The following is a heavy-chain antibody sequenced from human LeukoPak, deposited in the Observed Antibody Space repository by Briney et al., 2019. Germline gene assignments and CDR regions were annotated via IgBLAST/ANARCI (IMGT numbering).Heavy chain of an antibody. D-gene: IGHD3-10*01. Sequence: SETLSLTCTVSGGSISSYYWSWIRQPPGKGLEWIGYIYYSGSTNYNPSLKSRVTISVDTSKNQFSLKLSSVTAADTAVYYCARDHYGSGSYYNEGLLDYWGQGTLVTVSS. CDR1: GGSISSYY. V-gene: IGHV4-59*01. J-gene: IGHJ4*02. CDR2: IYYSGST. CDR3: ARDHYGSGSYYNEGLLDY.